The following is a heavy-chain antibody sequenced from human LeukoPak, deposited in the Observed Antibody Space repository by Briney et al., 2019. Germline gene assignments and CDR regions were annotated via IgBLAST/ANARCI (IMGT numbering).Heavy chain of an antibody. D-gene: IGHD3-3*01. V-gene: IGHV4-34*01. CDR3: ARDCIFGVGQYGMDV. J-gene: IGHJ6*02. CDR1: GGSFSGYY. Sequence: SETLSLTCAVYGGSFSGYYWSWIRQPPGKGLEWMGEINHSGSTNYNPSLKSRVTISVDTSKNQFSLKLSSVTAADTAVYYRARDCIFGVGQYGMDVWGQGTTVTVSS. CDR2: INHSGST.